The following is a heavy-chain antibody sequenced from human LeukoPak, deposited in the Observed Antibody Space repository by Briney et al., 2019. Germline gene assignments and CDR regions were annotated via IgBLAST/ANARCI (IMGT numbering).Heavy chain of an antibody. J-gene: IGHJ6*02. CDR3: AKRITMVRGVICHGMDV. D-gene: IGHD3-10*01. CDR1: GFTYNSFA. CDR2: ISVGGGRT. V-gene: IGHV3-23*01. Sequence: GGSLRLSCAASGFTYNSFAMNWVRQAPGKGLEWVSRISVGGGRTYYADSVKGRFTISRDNSKNTLYLQMNSLRAEDTAVYYCAKRITMVRGVICHGMDVWGQGTTVTVSS.